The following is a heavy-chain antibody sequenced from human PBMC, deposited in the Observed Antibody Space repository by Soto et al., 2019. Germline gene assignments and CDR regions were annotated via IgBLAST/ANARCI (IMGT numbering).Heavy chain of an antibody. D-gene: IGHD3-3*01. Sequence: ASVKVSCKASGYTFTSYGISCVRQAPGQGLEWMGWISAYNGNTNYAQKLQGRVTMTTDTSTSTAYMELRSLRSDDTAVYYCARDGRYDFWSGYFNYYYYYLDVWGKGTTVTVSS. V-gene: IGHV1-18*01. J-gene: IGHJ6*03. CDR2: ISAYNGNT. CDR1: GYTFTSYG. CDR3: ARDGRYDFWSGYFNYYYYYLDV.